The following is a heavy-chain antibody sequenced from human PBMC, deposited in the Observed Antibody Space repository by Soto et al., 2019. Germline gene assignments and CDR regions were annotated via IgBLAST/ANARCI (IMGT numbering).Heavy chain of an antibody. CDR3: ASYSSGCP. V-gene: IGHV1-24*01. D-gene: IGHD6-19*01. CDR2: FEADDGET. J-gene: IGHJ1*01. CDR1: GYTVTELS. Sequence: EASVKVSCKVSGYTVTELSMHWVRQAPGKGLEWMGGFEADDGETVYAQKFQGRVTRTDDTSPDTPYMELMSLISEDTAEYYFASYSSGCPWGQGSLFPACS.